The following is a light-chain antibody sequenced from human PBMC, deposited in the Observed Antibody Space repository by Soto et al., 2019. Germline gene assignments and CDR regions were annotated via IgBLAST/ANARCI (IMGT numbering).Light chain of an antibody. Sequence: AIRMTQSPSSLSASTGDRVTITCRASQGISSYLAWYQQKPGKAPKLLIYAASTMQSGVPSRFSGSGSGTEFTLTISCLQSEDFATYYCQQYYSYPTYTFGQGTKLEIK. CDR1: QGISSY. J-gene: IGKJ2*01. CDR3: QQYYSYPTYT. V-gene: IGKV1-8*01. CDR2: AAS.